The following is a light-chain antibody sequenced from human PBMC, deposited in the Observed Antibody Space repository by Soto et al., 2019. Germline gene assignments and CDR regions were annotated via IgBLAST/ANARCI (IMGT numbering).Light chain of an antibody. CDR3: QHYGSSPWT. CDR2: GAS. V-gene: IGKV3-20*01. J-gene: IGKJ1*01. Sequence: EILLTQSPGTLSLSPGERATLSCRASQSISSSYLAWYQQKPGQAPRLLIYGASSRATGIPDRLSGSGSGTDFTLTISRLEPEDFAVYYCQHYGSSPWTFGQGTKVEIK. CDR1: QSISSSY.